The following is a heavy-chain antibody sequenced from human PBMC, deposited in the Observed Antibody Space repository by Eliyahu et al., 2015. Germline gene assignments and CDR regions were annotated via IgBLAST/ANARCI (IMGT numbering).Heavy chain of an antibody. CDR2: IXYDGTNK. Sequence: QVQLVESGGGXVQPGRSLRLSCTAXXFTFXKYGMHWVRQAPGKGLEWVALIXYDGTNKYYADSVKGRFTISRDNSKNILYLQINSLRAEDTAVYYCGRDGYCTGDTCQADYWGQGTLVTVSS. D-gene: IGHD2-8*02. CDR1: XFTFXKYG. CDR3: GRDGYCTGDTCQADY. J-gene: IGHJ4*02. V-gene: IGHV3-33*01.